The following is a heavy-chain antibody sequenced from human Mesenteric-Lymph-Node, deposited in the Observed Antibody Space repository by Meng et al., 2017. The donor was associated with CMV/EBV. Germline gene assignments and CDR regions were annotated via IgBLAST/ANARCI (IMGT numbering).Heavy chain of an antibody. Sequence: QVQLHQGCAGLLTPSECLSLTCAVDGGSYSGYYWSWIRQPPGKGLEWIGEINHSGSTNHNPSLKSRVTISVDTSKNQFSLKLSSVTAADTAVYYCARHQRWLKSEGGFNYWGQGTLVTVSS. CDR2: INHSGST. CDR1: GGSYSGYY. CDR3: ARHQRWLKSEGGFNY. J-gene: IGHJ4*02. V-gene: IGHV4-34*01. D-gene: IGHD4-23*01.